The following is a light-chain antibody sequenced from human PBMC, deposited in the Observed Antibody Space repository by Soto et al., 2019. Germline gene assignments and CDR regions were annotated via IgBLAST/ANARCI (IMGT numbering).Light chain of an antibody. V-gene: IGKV1-13*02. CDR1: QGISSS. CDR3: RKLNSYPQT. Sequence: AIQLTQSPSSLSASVGDRVTITCRASQGISSSLAWYQQKLGKAPSLLIYDASSLESGVPSRFSGSGSGTDLTLTISSLQPEDFATYYCRKLNSYPQTFGGGTKVESK. J-gene: IGKJ4*01. CDR2: DAS.